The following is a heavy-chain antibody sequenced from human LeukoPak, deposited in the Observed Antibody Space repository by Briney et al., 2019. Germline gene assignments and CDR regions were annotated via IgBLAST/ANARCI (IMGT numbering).Heavy chain of an antibody. Sequence: GGSLRLSCAASGFTVSSNYMSWVRQAPGKGLEWVSVIYSGGSTYYADSVKGRFTISRDNSKNTLYLQMNSLRAEVTAVYYCAREYMITFGAFDYWGQGTLVTVSS. CDR1: GFTVSSNY. CDR3: AREYMITFGAFDY. CDR2: IYSGGST. J-gene: IGHJ4*02. D-gene: IGHD3-16*01. V-gene: IGHV3-66*01.